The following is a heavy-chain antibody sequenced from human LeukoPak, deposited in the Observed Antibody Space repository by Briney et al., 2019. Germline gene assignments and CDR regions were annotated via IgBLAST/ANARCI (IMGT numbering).Heavy chain of an antibody. V-gene: IGHV1-2*02. D-gene: IGHD3-16*02. Sequence: ASVKVSCKASGYSFTDYYMHWVRQAPGQGLEWMGWINPNSGGTSYAQKFQGRVTMTRDTSISTAYVELSGLRSDDTAVYYCARSLPVFVTSSTHFVYWGQGTPITVSS. J-gene: IGHJ4*02. CDR3: ARSLPVFVTSSTHFVY. CDR1: GYSFTDYY. CDR2: INPNSGGT.